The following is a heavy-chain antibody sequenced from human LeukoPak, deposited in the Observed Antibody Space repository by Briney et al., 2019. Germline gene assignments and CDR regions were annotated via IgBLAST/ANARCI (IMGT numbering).Heavy chain of an antibody. CDR3: AKDASYDSSGYAFDY. J-gene: IGHJ4*02. CDR1: GFTFSSYS. V-gene: IGHV3-21*04. CDR2: ISSSSSYI. D-gene: IGHD3-22*01. Sequence: RPGGSLRLSCAASGFTFSSYSMNWVRQAPGKGLEWVSSISSSSSYIYYADSVKGRFTISRDNSKNTLYLQMNSLRAEDTAVYYCAKDASYDSSGYAFDYWGQGTLVTVSS.